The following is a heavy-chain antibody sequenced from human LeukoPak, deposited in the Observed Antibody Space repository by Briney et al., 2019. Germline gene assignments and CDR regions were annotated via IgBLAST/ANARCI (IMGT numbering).Heavy chain of an antibody. Sequence: ASVKVSCKASGYTFTSYYMHWVRQAPGQGLEWMGIINPSGGSTSYAQKFQGRVTMTRDTSTSTVYMELSSLRSGDTAVYYCATGDYGDYVAPPFYFDYWGQGTLVTVSS. CDR3: ATGDYGDYVAPPFYFDY. D-gene: IGHD4-17*01. J-gene: IGHJ4*02. CDR1: GYTFTSYY. V-gene: IGHV1-46*03. CDR2: INPSGGST.